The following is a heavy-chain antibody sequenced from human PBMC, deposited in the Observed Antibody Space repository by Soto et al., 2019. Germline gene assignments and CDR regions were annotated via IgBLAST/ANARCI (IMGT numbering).Heavy chain of an antibody. CDR2: INSDGSSK. CDR1: GFTFSSYW. D-gene: IGHD6-13*01. Sequence: HPGGSLRLSCAASGFTFSSYWMHWVRQAPGKGLVWVSRINSDGSSKSYADSVKGRFTISRDNAKNTLYLQMNSLRAEDTAVYYCASADPDSSSWYGGGYYYGMDVWGQGTTVTVSS. J-gene: IGHJ6*02. CDR3: ASADPDSSSWYGGGYYYGMDV. V-gene: IGHV3-74*01.